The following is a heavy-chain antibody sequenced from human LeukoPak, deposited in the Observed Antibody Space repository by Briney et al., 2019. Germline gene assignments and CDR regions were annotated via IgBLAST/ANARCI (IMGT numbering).Heavy chain of an antibody. V-gene: IGHV4-31*03. Sequence: SETLSLTCSVSGGSINTGDYYWSWIRQHPGKGLEWVGYIYHSGNTYYNPSLRSRLTISVDTSKNQFSLKLSSVTVADTAVYYCARETFHCTTTICYPYYFDFWGQGILVTVSS. CDR3: ARETFHCTTTICYPYYFDF. CDR1: GGSINTGDYY. J-gene: IGHJ4*02. CDR2: IYHSGNT. D-gene: IGHD2-2*01.